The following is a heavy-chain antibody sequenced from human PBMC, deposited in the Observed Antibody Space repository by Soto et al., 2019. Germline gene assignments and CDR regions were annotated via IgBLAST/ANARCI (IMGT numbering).Heavy chain of an antibody. J-gene: IGHJ4*02. Sequence: GSLRLSCAASGXTLSSYSMHWVRQAPGKGLEWVAFISYDGSNKYYADSVKGRFTISRDNSKNTLYLQMNSLRAEDTAVYYCASLFGGNSAYFDYWGQGTLGTVSS. CDR2: ISYDGSNK. CDR1: GXTLSSYS. D-gene: IGHD2-21*02. V-gene: IGHV3-30-3*01. CDR3: ASLFGGNSAYFDY.